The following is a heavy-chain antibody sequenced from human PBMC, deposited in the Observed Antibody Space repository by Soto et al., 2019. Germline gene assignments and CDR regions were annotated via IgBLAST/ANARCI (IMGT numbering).Heavy chain of an antibody. D-gene: IGHD6-6*01. J-gene: IGHJ3*01. CDR3: ASSPPNDAFDL. CDR2: IYYSGST. V-gene: IGHV4-30-4*01. CDR1: GASISSCDHY. Sequence: QGQLQESGPGVVRPSQTLSLTCTVSGASISSCDHYWTWIRQPPGKGLVWIGYIYYSGSTFYNPSLNSRVTMSIDMSKSQFYLNLRSVTAADTAVYYCASSPPNDAFDLWGQGTMVIVSS.